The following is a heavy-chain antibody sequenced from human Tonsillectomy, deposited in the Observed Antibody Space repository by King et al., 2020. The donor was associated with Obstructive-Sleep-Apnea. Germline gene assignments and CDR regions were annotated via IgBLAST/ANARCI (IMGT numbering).Heavy chain of an antibody. J-gene: IGHJ6*02. CDR1: GFTFSSYA. CDR2: ISASGGST. Sequence: VQLVESGGGLVQPGGSLRLSCAASGFTFSSYAMSWVRQALGKGLEWVSSISASGGSTNYADSVKGRFTISRDNSKNTLYLQMNSLRAEDTAVYYCAKQGTIFGVVTEVDYYGMDVWGQGTTVTVSS. D-gene: IGHD3-3*01. CDR3: AKQGTIFGVVTEVDYYGMDV. V-gene: IGHV3-23*04.